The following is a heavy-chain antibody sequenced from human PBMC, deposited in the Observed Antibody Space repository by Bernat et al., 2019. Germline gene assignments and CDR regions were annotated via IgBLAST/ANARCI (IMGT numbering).Heavy chain of an antibody. J-gene: IGHJ6*02. Sequence: EVQVLESGGGLVQPGGSLRLSCAASGFSFRDYAMSWVRQAPGKGLEWVSSIRSGGGDTYYANSVKGRFTISRDNSKNTLYLQMSGLGAEDTAVYYCAKGNYDILTGYYSYYYYALDVWGQGTTVTVSS. V-gene: IGHV3-23*01. D-gene: IGHD3-9*01. CDR1: GFSFRDYA. CDR3: AKGNYDILTGYYSYYYYALDV. CDR2: IRSGGGDT.